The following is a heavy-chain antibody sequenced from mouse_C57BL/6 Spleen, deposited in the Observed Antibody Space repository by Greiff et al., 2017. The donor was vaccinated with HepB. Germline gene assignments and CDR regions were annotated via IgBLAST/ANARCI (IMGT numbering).Heavy chain of an antibody. CDR1: GYTFTDYY. Sequence: EVQLQQSGPELVKPGASVKISCKASGYTFTDYYMNWVKQSHGKSLEWIGDINPNNGGTSYNQKFKGKATLTVDKSSSTAYMELRSLTSEDSAVYYCAPYYGRSYVGFAYWGQGTLVTVSA. CDR2: INPNNGGT. V-gene: IGHV1-26*01. D-gene: IGHD1-1*01. CDR3: APYYGRSYVGFAY. J-gene: IGHJ3*01.